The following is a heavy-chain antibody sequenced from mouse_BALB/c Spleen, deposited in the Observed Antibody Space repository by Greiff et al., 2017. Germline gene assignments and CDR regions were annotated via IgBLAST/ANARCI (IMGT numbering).Heavy chain of an antibody. Sequence: EVQLVESGGDLVKPGGSLKLSCAASGFTFSSYGMSWVRQTPDKRLEWVATISSGGSYTYYPDSVKGRFTISRDNAKNTLYLQMSSLKSEDTAMYYCARDYYGSSYFAYWGQGTLVTVSA. J-gene: IGHJ3*01. V-gene: IGHV5-6*01. CDR3: ARDYYGSSYFAY. CDR2: ISSGGSYT. D-gene: IGHD1-1*01. CDR1: GFTFSSYG.